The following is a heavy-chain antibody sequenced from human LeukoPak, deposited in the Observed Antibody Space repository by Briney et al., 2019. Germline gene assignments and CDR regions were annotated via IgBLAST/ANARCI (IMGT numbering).Heavy chain of an antibody. CDR2: IYTSGST. CDR3: ARGDILTGYRTFDY. Sequence: SETLSLTCTVSGGSITSYYWSWIRQPAGKGLEWIGRIYTSGSTNYNPSLKSRVTISVDTSKNQFSLKLNSVTAADTAVYYCARGDILTGYRTFDYWGQGNLVSVSS. J-gene: IGHJ4*02. D-gene: IGHD3-9*01. CDR1: GGSITSYY. V-gene: IGHV4-4*07.